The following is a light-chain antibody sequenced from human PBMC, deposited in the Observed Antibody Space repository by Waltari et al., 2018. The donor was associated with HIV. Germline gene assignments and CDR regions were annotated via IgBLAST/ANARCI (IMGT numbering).Light chain of an antibody. J-gene: IGLJ2*01. V-gene: IGLV9-49*01. CDR1: TTYSIIN. Sequence: QPVLTHPPSASASLGASAPPPCPPSTTYSIINVGRCQHQPGTRPRFAMRVGTGGIVESKGDGIPDRFSVLGSVLNRDLTINNIQEEDESDYYCGADHGSGSNWVFGGGTKLTVL. CDR2: VGTGGIVE. CDR3: GADHGSGSNWV.